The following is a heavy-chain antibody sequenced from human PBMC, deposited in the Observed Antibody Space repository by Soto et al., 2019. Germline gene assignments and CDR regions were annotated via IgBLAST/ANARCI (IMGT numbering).Heavy chain of an antibody. Sequence: GGSLRLSCAASGFTFSSYGMHWVRQAPGKGLEWVAVISYDGSNKYYADSVKGRFTISRDNSKNTLYLQMNSLRAEDTAVYYCAKGTTEYQLLRAFDYWGQGTLVTVSS. CDR3: AKGTTEYQLLRAFDY. J-gene: IGHJ4*02. CDR2: ISYDGSNK. CDR1: GFTFSSYG. D-gene: IGHD2-2*01. V-gene: IGHV3-30*18.